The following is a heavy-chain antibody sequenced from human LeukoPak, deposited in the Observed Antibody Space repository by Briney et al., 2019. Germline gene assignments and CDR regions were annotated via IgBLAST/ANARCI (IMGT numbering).Heavy chain of an antibody. Sequence: GVSLRLSCAASGFSISSYSINWVRQAPGKGLEWVSSISSGGNNIYYADSVKGRFTISRDNAKKSLYLQMNSLRAEDTAVYYCARDRYDSSGYDTYYFDYWGQGTLVTVSS. V-gene: IGHV3-21*01. D-gene: IGHD3-22*01. CDR1: GFSISSYS. J-gene: IGHJ4*02. CDR3: ARDRYDSSGYDTYYFDY. CDR2: ISSGGNNI.